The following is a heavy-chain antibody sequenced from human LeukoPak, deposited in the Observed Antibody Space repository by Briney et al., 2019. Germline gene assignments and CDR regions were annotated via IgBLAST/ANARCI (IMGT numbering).Heavy chain of an antibody. D-gene: IGHD6-13*01. V-gene: IGHV4-31*03. CDR2: IYYSGST. Sequence: PSETLSLTCTVSGGSISSSGYYWSWIRQHPGKGLEWIGYIYYSGSTYYNPSLKSRVTISVDTSKNQFSLKLSSVTAADTAVYYCARYAIPGYSSSWHYFDYWGQGTLVTVSS. CDR3: ARYAIPGYSSSWHYFDY. CDR1: GGSISSSGYY. J-gene: IGHJ4*02.